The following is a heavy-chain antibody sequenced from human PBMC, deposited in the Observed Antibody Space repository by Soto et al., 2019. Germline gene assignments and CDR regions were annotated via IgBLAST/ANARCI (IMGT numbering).Heavy chain of an antibody. D-gene: IGHD6-6*01. CDR2: ITPIFGTA. Sequence: SVKVSCKASGGTFSSYAISWVRQAPGQGLEWMGGITPIFGTANYAQKFQGRVTITADESTSTAYMELSSLRSEDTAVYYCASRGSRAGGSSSPYYYYGMDVWGQGTTVTVSS. V-gene: IGHV1-69*13. CDR1: GGTFSSYA. CDR3: ASRGSRAGGSSSPYYYYGMDV. J-gene: IGHJ6*02.